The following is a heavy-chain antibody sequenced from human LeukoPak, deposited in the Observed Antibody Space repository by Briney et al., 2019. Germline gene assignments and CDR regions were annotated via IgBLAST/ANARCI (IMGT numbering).Heavy chain of an antibody. J-gene: IGHJ6*02. Sequence: SETLSLTCAVYGGSFSGYYWSWIRQPPGEGLEWIGEINHSGSTNYNPSLKSRVTISVNTSKNQFSLKLSSVTAADTAVYYCARGPYCSSTSCPKGRYYYYYGMDVWGQGTTVTVSS. CDR1: GGSFSGYY. CDR2: INHSGST. CDR3: ARGPYCSSTSCPKGRYYYYYGMDV. D-gene: IGHD2-2*01. V-gene: IGHV4-34*01.